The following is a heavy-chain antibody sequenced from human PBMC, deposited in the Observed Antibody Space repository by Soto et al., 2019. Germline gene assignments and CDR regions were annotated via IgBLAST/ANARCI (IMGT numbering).Heavy chain of an antibody. CDR2: IFYSGST. CDR1: GGSISSSSYY. D-gene: IGHD3-3*01. V-gene: IGHV4-39*01. Sequence: PSETLSLTCTVSGGSISSSSYYWGWIRQPPGKGLEWIGTIFYSGSTYYNPSLKSRVTISVDTSRNQFSLRLSSVTAADTAVYYCARTNDFWSGYSTYYFDCWGQGTLVTVSS. CDR3: ARTNDFWSGYSTYYFDC. J-gene: IGHJ4*02.